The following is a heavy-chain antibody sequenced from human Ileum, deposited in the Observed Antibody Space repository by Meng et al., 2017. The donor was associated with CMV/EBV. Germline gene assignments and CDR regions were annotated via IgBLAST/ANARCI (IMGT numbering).Heavy chain of an antibody. CDR1: GFIFSNYS. V-gene: IGHV3-21*01. CDR3: ARDESRVVVGPTGGKYYYSTLDA. D-gene: IGHD2-8*02. CDR2: ISSSSSYT. Sequence: GESLKISCAASGFIFSNYSMTWVRQAPGKGLEWVSAISSSSSYTYYAGSVKGRFTISRDNAKNSLYLQMNSLGAEDTAVYYCARDESRVVVGPTGGKYYYSTLDAWGQGTTVTVSS. J-gene: IGHJ6*02.